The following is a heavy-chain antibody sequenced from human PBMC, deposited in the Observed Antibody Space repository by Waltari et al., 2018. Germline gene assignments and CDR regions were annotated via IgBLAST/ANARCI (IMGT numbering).Heavy chain of an antibody. J-gene: IGHJ4*02. CDR3: AIIPEGVRGVTNDY. CDR1: GFTFSSYA. V-gene: IGHV3-23*01. CDR2: ISGSGGST. Sequence: EVQLLESGGGLVQPGGSLRLSCAASGFTFSSYAMSCVRQAPGKGLGWVSAISGSGGSTYEADHVKGRFTISRDNSKNTLYLQMNSLRAEETAVYYCAIIPEGVRGVTNDYWGQGTLVTGSS. D-gene: IGHD3-10*01.